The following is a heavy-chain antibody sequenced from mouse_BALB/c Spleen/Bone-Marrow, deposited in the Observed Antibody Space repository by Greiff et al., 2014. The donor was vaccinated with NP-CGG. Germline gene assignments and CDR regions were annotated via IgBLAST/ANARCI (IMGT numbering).Heavy chain of an antibody. D-gene: IGHD2-1*01. CDR2: IAPGSGST. CDR1: GYTFTSYW. V-gene: IGHV1S41*01. CDR3: ARFPIYYGNYGAMDY. Sequence: DLVKPGASVKLSCKASGYTFTSYWINWIKQRPGQGLEWIGRIAPGSGSTYYNEMFKGKATLTVDTSLSKAYIQLSSLSSEDSAVYFCARFPIYYGNYGAMDYWGQGTSVTVSS. J-gene: IGHJ4*01.